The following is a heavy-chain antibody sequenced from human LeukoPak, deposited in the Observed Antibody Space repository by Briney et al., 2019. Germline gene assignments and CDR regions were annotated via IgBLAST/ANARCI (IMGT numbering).Heavy chain of an antibody. CDR3: AKSIEYCGADCYGYFDL. Sequence: ASVKVSCKPSGYTVTGYYMHWVRQAPGQGLEWMGRINPNSGATNYAQKFQGRVTMTRDTSISTAYMELTTLRSDDTAVYYCAKSIEYCGADCYGYFDLWGRGTLVTVSS. J-gene: IGHJ2*01. D-gene: IGHD2-21*02. CDR1: GYTVTGYY. V-gene: IGHV1-2*06. CDR2: INPNSGAT.